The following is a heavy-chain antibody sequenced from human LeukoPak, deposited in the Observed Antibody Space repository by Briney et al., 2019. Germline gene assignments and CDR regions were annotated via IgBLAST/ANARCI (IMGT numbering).Heavy chain of an antibody. CDR3: ARGARGSGTASDY. CDR1: GFTFSSYW. J-gene: IGHJ4*02. Sequence: GGSLRLSCAASGFTFSSYWMHWVRQAPGKGLVWVSRINSDGSSTNYADSVEGRFTISRDNAKNTLHLQMNSLRAEDTAVYYCARGARGSGTASDYWGQGTLVTVSS. CDR2: INSDGSST. V-gene: IGHV3-74*01. D-gene: IGHD3-10*01.